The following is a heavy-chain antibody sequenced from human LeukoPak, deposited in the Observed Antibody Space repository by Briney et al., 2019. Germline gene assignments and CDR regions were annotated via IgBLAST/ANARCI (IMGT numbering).Heavy chain of an antibody. CDR1: GGSFSSGSYY. CDR2: IYYSGST. V-gene: IGHV4-61*01. CDR3: ARHGLYGGNSVDY. J-gene: IGHJ4*02. D-gene: IGHD4-23*01. Sequence: SETLSLTCTVSGGSFSSGSYYWSWIRQPPGKGLEWIGYIYYSGSTNYNPSLKSRVSISVDTSKNQFSLKLSSVTAADTAVYYCARHGLYGGNSVDYWGQGTLVTVSS.